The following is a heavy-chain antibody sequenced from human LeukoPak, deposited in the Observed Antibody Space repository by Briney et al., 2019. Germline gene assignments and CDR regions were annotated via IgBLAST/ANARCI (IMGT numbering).Heavy chain of an antibody. J-gene: IGHJ4*02. V-gene: IGHV3-21*01. CDR3: ARDPFDYDSSGYYRINTNFDY. CDR2: ISSSSSYI. CDR1: GFTFSSYS. D-gene: IGHD3-22*01. Sequence: GGSRRLSCAASGFTFSSYSMNWVRQAPGKGREWVSSISSSSSYIYYADSVKGRFTISRDNAKNSLYLQMNSLRAEDTAVHYCARDPFDYDSSGYYRINTNFDYWGQGTLVTVSS.